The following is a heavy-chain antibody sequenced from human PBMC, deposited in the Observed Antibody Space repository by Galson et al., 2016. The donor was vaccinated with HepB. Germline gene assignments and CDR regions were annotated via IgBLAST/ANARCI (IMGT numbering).Heavy chain of an antibody. D-gene: IGHD3-16*01. CDR2: IGTAGDP. CDR1: GFTFSSYD. J-gene: IGHJ2*01. CDR3: ARGDLEGEWYFDL. Sequence: SLRLSCAASGFTFSSYDMHWVRQATGKGLEWVSAIGTAGDPYYPGSVKGRFTISRENAENSLYLQMNSLRAGDTAVYYCARGDLEGEWYFDLWGRGTLVTVSS. V-gene: IGHV3-13*05.